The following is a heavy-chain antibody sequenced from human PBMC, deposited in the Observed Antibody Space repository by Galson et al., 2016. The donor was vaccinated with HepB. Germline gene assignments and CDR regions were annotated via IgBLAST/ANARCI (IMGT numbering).Heavy chain of an antibody. Sequence: SETLSLTCAVYGGSFSGKNWWGWVRQSPERGLEWIADIHYSGNSNYNPSLKSRLTISVDRSKNQFSLKLSSVTAADTAVYFCAKNSYYYNSAEDYWGQGTLVTVSS. CDR3: AKNSYYYNSAEDY. V-gene: IGHV4-4*02. D-gene: IGHD3-10*01. CDR1: GGSFSGKNW. J-gene: IGHJ4*02. CDR2: IHYSGNS.